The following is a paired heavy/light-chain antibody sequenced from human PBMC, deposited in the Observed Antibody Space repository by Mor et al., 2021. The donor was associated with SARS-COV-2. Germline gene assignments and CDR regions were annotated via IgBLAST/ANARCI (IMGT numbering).Light chain of an antibody. CDR1: QSLLHSNGYNY. Sequence: DIVMTQSPLSLPVTPGEPASISCRSSQSLLHSNGYNYLDWYLQKPGQSPQLLIYLGSSRASGVPDRFSGSGSGTDFTLKISRVEAEDVGVYYCMQALQTPPTFGQGTKLEIK. V-gene: IGKV2-28*01. J-gene: IGKJ2*01. CDR3: MQALQTPPT. CDR2: LGS.
Heavy chain of an antibody. Sequence: EEQLLESGGGLVQPGGSLRLSCAVSGFTLSTYAMSWVRQAPGKGLEWVSAISDSGGNTYYADSVKGRFTISRDISRNTLYLQMNSLRVEDTAVYYCATPPRGCSGGTCYYMQRDYYYGMDVWGRGTTVTVSS. J-gene: IGHJ6*02. D-gene: IGHD2-15*01. CDR3: ATPPRGCSGGTCYYMQRDYYYGMDV. V-gene: IGHV3-23*01. CDR2: ISDSGGNT. CDR1: GFTLSTYA.